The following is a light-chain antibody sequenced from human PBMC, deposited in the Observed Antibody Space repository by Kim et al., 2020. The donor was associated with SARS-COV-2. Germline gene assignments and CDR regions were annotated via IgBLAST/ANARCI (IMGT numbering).Light chain of an antibody. CDR2: LGS. CDR3: KKALQTPYT. V-gene: IGKV2-28*01. Sequence: DIVMTQSPLSLPVTPGEPASISCRSSQSLLHSNGYNYLDWYLQKPGQSPQLLIYLGSNRASGVPDRFSGSGSGTDFTQKISRVEAEDVGVYYCKKALQTPYTFGQGTKLEI. J-gene: IGKJ2*01. CDR1: QSLLHSNGYNY.